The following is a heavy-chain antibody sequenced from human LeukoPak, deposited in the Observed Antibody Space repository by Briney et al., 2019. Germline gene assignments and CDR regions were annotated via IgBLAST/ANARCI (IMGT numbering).Heavy chain of an antibody. J-gene: IGHJ4*02. CDR2: IKQDGSEK. CDR3: ASSPDCSGGSCYNTYYFDY. CDR1: GFTFSSYW. Sequence: PGGSLRLSCAASGFTFSSYWMSWVRQAPGKRLEWVANIKQDGSEKYYVDSVKGRFTISRDNAKNSLYLQMNSLRAEDTAVYYCASSPDCSGGSCYNTYYFDYWGQGTLVTVSS. V-gene: IGHV3-7*01. D-gene: IGHD2-15*01.